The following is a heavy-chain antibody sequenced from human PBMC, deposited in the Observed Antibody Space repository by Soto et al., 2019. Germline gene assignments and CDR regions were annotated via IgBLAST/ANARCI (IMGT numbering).Heavy chain of an antibody. J-gene: IGHJ4*02. V-gene: IGHV3-66*01. CDR3: AKGRYCSSTTGFDF. D-gene: IGHD2-2*01. CDR1: GFTVGISY. Sequence: ELQLVESGGALVQPGGSLRLSCAASGFTVGISYMSWVRQVPGKGLEWVSIMYSGGNTYYAASVKGRFIVSRDNSKNTLYLQMSSRRVEDTAVYYCAKGRYCSSTTGFDFWGQGTLVTVSS. CDR2: MYSGGNT.